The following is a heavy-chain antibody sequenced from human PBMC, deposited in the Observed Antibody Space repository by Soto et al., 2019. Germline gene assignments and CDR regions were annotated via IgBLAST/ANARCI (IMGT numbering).Heavy chain of an antibody. CDR3: ARRWGEGRVDY. CDR1: GGSISSSNW. CDR2: IYHSGST. J-gene: IGHJ4*02. V-gene: IGHV4-4*02. D-gene: IGHD3-10*01. Sequence: QVQLQESGPGLVKPSGTLSLTCAVSGGSISSSNWWSWVRQPPGKGLQWIGEIYHSGSTNYIPSLKRRXTXSVXKSRNQFSLKLSSVTAADTAVYYCARRWGEGRVDYWGQGTLVTVSS.